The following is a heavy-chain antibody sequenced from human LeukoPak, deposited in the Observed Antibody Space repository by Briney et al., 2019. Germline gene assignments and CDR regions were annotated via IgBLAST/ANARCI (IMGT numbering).Heavy chain of an antibody. CDR1: GFTFDDYA. V-gene: IGHV3-9*01. Sequence: PGGSLRPSCAASGFTFDDYAMHWVRQAPGKGLEWVSGISWNSGSIGYADPVKGRFTISRDNAKNSLYLQMNSLRAEDTALYYCAKDHHYYGSGSYPYYFDYWGQGTLVTVSS. CDR2: ISWNSGSI. CDR3: AKDHHYYGSGSYPYYFDY. J-gene: IGHJ4*02. D-gene: IGHD3-10*01.